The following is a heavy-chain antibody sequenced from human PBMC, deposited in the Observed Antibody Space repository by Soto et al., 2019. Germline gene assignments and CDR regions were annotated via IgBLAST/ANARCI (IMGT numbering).Heavy chain of an antibody. CDR2: HYSGRST. CDR1: GFSVSSNY. J-gene: IGHJ5*02. V-gene: IGHV3-53*01. D-gene: IGHD1-26*01. Sequence: GGSLRLSCAISGFSVSSNYLSWVRQAPGKGLEWVSVHYSGRSTYYADSVQGRFTISRDKSNNTLYLQMRRVRAEDTAVYFCARHRHPRGTVGATSPLDPWGQGTQVTVSS. CDR3: ARHRHPRGTVGATSPLDP.